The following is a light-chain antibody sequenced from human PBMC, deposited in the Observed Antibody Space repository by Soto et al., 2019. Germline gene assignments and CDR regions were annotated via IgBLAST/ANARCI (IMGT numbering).Light chain of an antibody. CDR1: QGINSA. Sequence: AIQLTQSPSSLSSSVGDRVTITCRASQGINSALAWYQQKPGKAPKLLIYDASSLESGVPSRFTGSGSGTDFTLTISSLQPEDFATYYCHQFTSYPLTFGGGTKVEIK. J-gene: IGKJ4*01. CDR2: DAS. CDR3: HQFTSYPLT. V-gene: IGKV1-13*02.